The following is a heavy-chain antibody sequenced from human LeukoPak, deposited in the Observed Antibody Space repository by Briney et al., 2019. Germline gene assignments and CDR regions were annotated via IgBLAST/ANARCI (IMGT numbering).Heavy chain of an antibody. J-gene: IGHJ6*02. CDR1: GDSFSGHG. V-gene: IGHV1-18*01. CDR3: ARPGADCGSAGCYTYPYYGLDV. D-gene: IGHD2-2*02. CDR2: ISAYNGNT. Sequence: ASLKVSCKASGDSFSGHGITWVRQAPGQGLEWMGWISAYNGNTKYAQNLQGRVTMTTDISTSTAYMELRSLRSDDTAVYYCARPGADCGSAGCYTYPYYGLDVWGQGTTVTVSS.